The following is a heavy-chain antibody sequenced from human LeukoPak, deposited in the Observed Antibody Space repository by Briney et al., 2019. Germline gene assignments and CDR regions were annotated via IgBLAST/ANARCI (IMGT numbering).Heavy chain of an antibody. CDR2: LDTDGSDT. V-gene: IGHV3-74*01. Sequence: PGGSLRLSCAASGFTFSNYWMHWVRQAPGKGLVWVSRLDTDGSDTSYADSVKGRFTISRDNAKNSLYLQMNSLRAEDTALYYCAKDRGGYSSSPDYWGQGTLVTVSS. CDR1: GFTFSNYW. D-gene: IGHD6-13*01. J-gene: IGHJ4*02. CDR3: AKDRGGYSSSPDY.